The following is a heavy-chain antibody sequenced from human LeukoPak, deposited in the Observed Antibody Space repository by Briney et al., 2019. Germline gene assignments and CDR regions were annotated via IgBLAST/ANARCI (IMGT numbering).Heavy chain of an antibody. CDR3: ARRPYDILTGPNSYFDY. Sequence: SETLSLTCAVYGGSFSGYYWSWIRQPPGKGLEWIGEINHSGSTDYNPSLKSRVTISVDTSKNQFSLKLSSVTAADTAVYYCARRPYDILTGPNSYFDYWGQGTLVTVSS. J-gene: IGHJ4*02. V-gene: IGHV4-34*01. CDR1: GGSFSGYY. CDR2: INHSGST. D-gene: IGHD3-9*01.